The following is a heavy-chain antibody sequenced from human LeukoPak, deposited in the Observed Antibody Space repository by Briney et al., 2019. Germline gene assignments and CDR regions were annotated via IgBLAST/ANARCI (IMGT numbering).Heavy chain of an antibody. CDR2: IYSSGST. CDR1: GGSISSYY. D-gene: IGHD1-26*01. Sequence: SETLSLTCTVSGGSISSYYWSWIRQPAGKGLEWIGRIYSSGSTNYNPSLKSRVTISVDKSKNQFSLKLTSVTAADTAVYYCARDLVGAIEGLDYWGQGTLVTVSS. CDR3: ARDLVGAIEGLDY. V-gene: IGHV4-4*07. J-gene: IGHJ4*02.